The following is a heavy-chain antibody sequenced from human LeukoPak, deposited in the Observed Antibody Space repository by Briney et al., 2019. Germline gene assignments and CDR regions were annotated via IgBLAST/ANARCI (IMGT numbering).Heavy chain of an antibody. Sequence: SETLSLTCTVSGGSISSGSYYWSWIRQPAGKGLEWIGRIYTSGSTNYNPSLKSRDTISVDTSKNQFSLKLSSVTAADTAVYYCATRLATVVTGYYYYYMDVWGKGTTVTVSS. J-gene: IGHJ6*03. CDR1: GGSISSGSYY. CDR2: IYTSGST. D-gene: IGHD4-23*01. CDR3: ATRLATVVTGYYYYYMDV. V-gene: IGHV4-61*02.